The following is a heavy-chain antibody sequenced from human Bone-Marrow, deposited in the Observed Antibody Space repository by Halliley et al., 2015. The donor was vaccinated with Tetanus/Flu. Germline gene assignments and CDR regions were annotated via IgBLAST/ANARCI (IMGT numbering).Heavy chain of an antibody. Sequence: TLSLTCTVSGGSISSYYWSWIRKPPGPGLEWIGNIYWSTNYNPSLKSRVSISVDTSKSQFSLKLSSVTAAVTAVYFFARVSLAPPRSLRADYDNNCPVNVWGQGSTV. CDR3: ARVSLAPPRSLRADYDNNCPVNV. J-gene: IGHJ6*02. CDR1: GGSISSYY. V-gene: IGHV4-59*01. CDR2: IYWST. D-gene: IGHD6-6*01.